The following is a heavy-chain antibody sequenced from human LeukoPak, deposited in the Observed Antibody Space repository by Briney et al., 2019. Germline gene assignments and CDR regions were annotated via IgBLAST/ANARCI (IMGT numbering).Heavy chain of an antibody. D-gene: IGHD3-10*01. Sequence: PGGSLRLSCAASGFTFSSYVMHWVRQAPGKGLEWVAIISYDGSNEYYADSVKGRFTISRDNSKNTLYLQMNSLRAEDTAVYYCAKHSRGSMVRGVYLDPWGQGTLVTVSS. CDR2: ISYDGSNE. V-gene: IGHV3-30*04. CDR1: GFTFSSYV. CDR3: AKHSRGSMVRGVYLDP. J-gene: IGHJ5*02.